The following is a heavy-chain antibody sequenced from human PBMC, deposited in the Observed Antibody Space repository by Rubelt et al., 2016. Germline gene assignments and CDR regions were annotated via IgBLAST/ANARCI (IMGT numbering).Heavy chain of an antibody. J-gene: IGHJ3*02. Sequence: EVQLVESGGGLVQPGGSLRLSCAASGFTFSTYWMHWVRQAPGRGLVWVSRINTDGSTSYADSVKGRFTISRDNGKNTLHLQMNRLRAEDTAVYYCARGRSGGPDVFDIWGQGTMVTVSS. D-gene: IGHD2-8*02. CDR3: ARGRSGGPDVFDI. V-gene: IGHV3-74*02. CDR1: GFTFSTYW. CDR2: INTDGST.